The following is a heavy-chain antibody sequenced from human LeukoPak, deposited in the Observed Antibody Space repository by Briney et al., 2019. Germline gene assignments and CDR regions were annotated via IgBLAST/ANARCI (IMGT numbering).Heavy chain of an antibody. V-gene: IGHV1-24*01. CDR3: ARWRDTSFDY. J-gene: IGHJ4*02. CDR1: GYTLTELS. CDR2: FDPEDGET. D-gene: IGHD5-24*01. Sequence: ASVKVSCKVSGYTLTELSMHWVRQAPGKGLEWMGGFDPEDGETIYAQKFQGRVTMTRDTSTSTVYMELSSLRSEDTAVYYCARWRDTSFDYWGQGTLVTVSS.